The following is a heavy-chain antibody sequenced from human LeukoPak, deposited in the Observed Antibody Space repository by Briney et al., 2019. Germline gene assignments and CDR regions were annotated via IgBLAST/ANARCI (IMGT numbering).Heavy chain of an antibody. CDR1: GGTFSSYA. V-gene: IGHV1-69*13. CDR3: ARSIVVVPAASDAFDI. Sequence: SVKVSCKASGGTFSSYAISWVRQAPGQGLEWMGGIIPIFGTANYAQKFQGRVTITADESTSTAYMELSSLRSEDTAVYYCARSIVVVPAASDAFDIWGQGTMVTVSS. J-gene: IGHJ3*02. CDR2: IIPIFGTA. D-gene: IGHD2-2*01.